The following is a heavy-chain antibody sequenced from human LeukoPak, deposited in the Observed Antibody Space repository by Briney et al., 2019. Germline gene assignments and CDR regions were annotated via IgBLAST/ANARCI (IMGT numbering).Heavy chain of an antibody. Sequence: GGSLRLSGAASGLTFSSYAMSWVRQAPGKGLDWVSFFSGIGGSTYYDDSVKGRFTISRDNSKNTLYLQMNSLRAEDTAVYYCAKDGGNVGGYSYGYWYYYYGMDVWGQGTTVTVSS. CDR2: FSGIGGST. J-gene: IGHJ6*02. CDR3: AKDGGNVGGYSYGYWYYYYGMDV. CDR1: GLTFSSYA. D-gene: IGHD5-18*01. V-gene: IGHV3-23*02.